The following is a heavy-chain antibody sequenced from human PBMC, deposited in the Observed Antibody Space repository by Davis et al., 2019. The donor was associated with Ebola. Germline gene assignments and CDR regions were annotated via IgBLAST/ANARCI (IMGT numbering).Heavy chain of an antibody. D-gene: IGHD5-12*01. CDR2: ISAYNGNT. CDR3: ARRYSGYDWWFDP. V-gene: IGHV1-18*01. CDR1: GYTFTSYG. Sequence: AASVKVSCKASGYTFTSYGSSWVRQAPGQGREWMGWISAYNGNTNYAQKVQGRVTMTTDTSTSTAYMELRSLRSDDTAVYYCARRYSGYDWWFDPWGQGTLVTVSS. J-gene: IGHJ5*02.